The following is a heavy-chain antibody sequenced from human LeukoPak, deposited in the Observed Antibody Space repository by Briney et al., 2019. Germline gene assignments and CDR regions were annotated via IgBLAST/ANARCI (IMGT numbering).Heavy chain of an antibody. J-gene: IGHJ4*02. CDR3: AREETTTSFDY. Sequence: GGSLRLSCAASGFSVSSNYMNWVRQAPGKGLEWVSVIYSGVSTYYADSVRGRFTTSRDNSKNTLYLQMNSLRAEDTAVYYCAREETTTSFDYWGQGTLVTVSS. CDR2: IYSGVST. V-gene: IGHV3-53*01. D-gene: IGHD1-26*01. CDR1: GFSVSSNY.